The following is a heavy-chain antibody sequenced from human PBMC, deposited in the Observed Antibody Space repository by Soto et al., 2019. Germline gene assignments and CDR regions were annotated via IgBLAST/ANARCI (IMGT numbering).Heavy chain of an antibody. J-gene: IGHJ3*02. CDR3: ARQPPDTAAFDI. CDR2: IYYSGSI. CDR1: GGSISGYY. Sequence: QVQLQESGPGLVKPSETLSLTCTVSGGSISGYYWSWIRQRPGKGLEWIGYIYYSGSINYNPSLKSRITISEDTSKNQLSLKLTSVSAADTAVYYCARQPPDTAAFDIWGQGTMVTVSS. V-gene: IGHV4-59*08. D-gene: IGHD5-18*01.